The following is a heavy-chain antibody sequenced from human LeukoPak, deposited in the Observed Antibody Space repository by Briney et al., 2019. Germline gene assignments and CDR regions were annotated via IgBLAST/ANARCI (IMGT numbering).Heavy chain of an antibody. CDR1: CGSVTSADYY. V-gene: IGHV4-61*08. CDR3: ASFRRRWLAIDY. D-gene: IGHD6-19*01. J-gene: IGHJ4*02. CDR2: IYYSGST. Sequence: DPSETLSLTCTVSCGSVTSADYYWSWIRQPPGKGLEWIGDIYYSGSTTYNPSLKRRITISLDTSKNQFSLNLRSVTAADTAVYYCASFRRRWLAIDYWGQGTLVTVSS.